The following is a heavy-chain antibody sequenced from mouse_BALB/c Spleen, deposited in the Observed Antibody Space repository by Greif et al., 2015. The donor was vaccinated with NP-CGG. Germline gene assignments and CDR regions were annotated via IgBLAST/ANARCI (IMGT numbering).Heavy chain of an antibody. J-gene: IGHJ4*01. V-gene: IGHV1-54*01. CDR1: GYAFTNYL. D-gene: IGHD2-1*01. CDR3: ARSGGNFWVDY. CDR2: INPGSGGT. Sequence: QVQLQQSGAELVRPGTSVKVSCKASGYAFTNYLIEWVKQRPGQGLEWIGVINPGSGGTNYNEKFKGKATLTADKSSSTAYMQLSSLTSDDSAVYFCARSGGNFWVDYWGQGTSVTVSS.